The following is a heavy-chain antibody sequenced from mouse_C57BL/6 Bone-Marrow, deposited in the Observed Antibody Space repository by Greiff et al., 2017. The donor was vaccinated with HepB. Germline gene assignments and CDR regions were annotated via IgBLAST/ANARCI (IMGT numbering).Heavy chain of an antibody. Sequence: QVQLQQPGAELVRPGSSVKLSCKASGYTFTSYWMDWVKQRPGQGLEWIGNIYPSDSETHYNQKFKGKSTLTVDKSSSTAYMQLSSLTSEDSAVYYCARGDYDGNPYAMDYWGQGTSVTVSS. D-gene: IGHD2-4*01. CDR2: IYPSDSET. CDR1: GYTFTSYW. V-gene: IGHV1-61*01. CDR3: ARGDYDGNPYAMDY. J-gene: IGHJ4*01.